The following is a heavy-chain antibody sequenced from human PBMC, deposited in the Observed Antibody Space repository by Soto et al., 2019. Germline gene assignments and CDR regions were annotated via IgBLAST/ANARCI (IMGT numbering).Heavy chain of an antibody. CDR2: INHSGST. CDR3: ARGRRGGYDFWSGYSDLYYFDY. J-gene: IGHJ4*02. V-gene: IGHV4-34*01. D-gene: IGHD3-3*01. Sequence: PSETLSITCAVYGGSFSGYYWSWIRQPPGKGLEWIGEINHSGSTNYNPSLKSRVTISVDTSKNQFSLKLSSVTAADTAVYYCARGRRGGYDFWSGYSDLYYFDYWGQGTLVTVSS. CDR1: GGSFSGYY.